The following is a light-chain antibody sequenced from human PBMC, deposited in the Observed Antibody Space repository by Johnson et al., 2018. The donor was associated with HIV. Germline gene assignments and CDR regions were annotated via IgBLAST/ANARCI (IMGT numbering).Light chain of an antibody. J-gene: IGLJ1*01. V-gene: IGLV1-51*02. Sequence: SVLTQPPSVSAAPGQKVTISCSGSSSNIGNNYVSWYKQFPGTAPKLLIYENNKRPSGIPDRFSGSKSGTSATLGITGLQTGDEADYYCGTWDSSLSAYVFGTGTKVTVL. CDR2: ENN. CDR3: GTWDSSLSAYV. CDR1: SSNIGNNY.